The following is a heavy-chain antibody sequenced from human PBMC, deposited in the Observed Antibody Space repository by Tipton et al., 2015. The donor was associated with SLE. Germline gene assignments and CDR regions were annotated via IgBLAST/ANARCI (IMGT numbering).Heavy chain of an antibody. Sequence: TLSLTCTVSGGSISSNSYSWGWIRQPPGKGLEMIGNIFYTGNTHYNPSLKSRVTISVDTSKKQFSLRLSSLTAADTAVYYCAGLYSSSSRYFDYWGQGTLVTVSS. J-gene: IGHJ4*02. CDR1: GGSISSNSYS. D-gene: IGHD6-6*01. V-gene: IGHV4-39*01. CDR3: AGLYSSSSRYFDY. CDR2: IFYTGNT.